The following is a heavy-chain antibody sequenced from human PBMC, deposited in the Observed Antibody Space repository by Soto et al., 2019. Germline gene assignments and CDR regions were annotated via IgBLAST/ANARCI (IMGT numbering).Heavy chain of an antibody. CDR3: GRESGETWDYEAS. CDR1: GGSMSSYR. CDR2: VNTYGNT. J-gene: IGHJ5*01. Sequence: SETLSLTCTVSGGSMSSYRWSWIRQPAGKGLEWIGRVNTYGNTHYNPSLKSRVTVSVDTSRNQFFLTLRSVTAADSAVYRCGRESGETWDYEASWGHGTPVT. V-gene: IGHV4-4*07. D-gene: IGHD1-7*01.